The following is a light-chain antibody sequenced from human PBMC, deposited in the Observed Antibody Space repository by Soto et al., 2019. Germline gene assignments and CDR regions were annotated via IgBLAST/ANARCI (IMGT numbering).Light chain of an antibody. J-gene: IGLJ2*01. CDR1: SSDVGGYNY. CDR2: EVN. Sequence: QSVLTQPPSASGSPGQSVTISCAGTSSDVGGYNYVSWYQHHPGKAPKLMIYEVNKRPSGVPDRFSGSKSGNTASLTVSGLHAEDEADYYCSSYAGSNNLGVFGGGTKVTVL. V-gene: IGLV2-8*01. CDR3: SSYAGSNNLGV.